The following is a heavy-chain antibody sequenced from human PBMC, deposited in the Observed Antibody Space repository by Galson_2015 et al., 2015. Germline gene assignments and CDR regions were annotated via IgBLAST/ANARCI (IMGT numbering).Heavy chain of an antibody. V-gene: IGHV3-11*01. CDR2: ISSSGNTI. Sequence: SLRLSCAASGFTFSDYYMSWLRQAPGKGLEWVSYISSSGNTIYYADSVKGRFTISRDNAKNSLYLQMNSLRAEDTAVYYCARDRQLTTWSGIDYWGQGTLVTVSS. CDR3: ARDRQLTTWSGIDY. CDR1: GFTFSDYY. J-gene: IGHJ4*02. D-gene: IGHD4-17*01.